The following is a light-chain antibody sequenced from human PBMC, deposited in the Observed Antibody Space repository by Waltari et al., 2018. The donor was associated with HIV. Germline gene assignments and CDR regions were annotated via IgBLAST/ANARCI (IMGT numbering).Light chain of an antibody. V-gene: IGLV1-44*01. CDR2: SNK. Sequence: QSVLTQPPSASGTPGQRVTISCSGSSSNIGSNTVNWYQQLPGTAPKLLIYSNKQRPPGVPDRFSGSKSGTSASLAISGLQSEDEADYYCAAWDDSLNGHWVFGGGTKLTVL. CDR3: AAWDDSLNGHWV. CDR1: SSNIGSNT. J-gene: IGLJ3*02.